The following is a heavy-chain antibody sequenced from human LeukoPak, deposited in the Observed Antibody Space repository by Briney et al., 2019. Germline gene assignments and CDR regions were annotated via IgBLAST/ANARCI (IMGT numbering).Heavy chain of an antibody. CDR2: INPNSGGT. V-gene: IGHV1-2*02. CDR3: AREPLAIEGGGKDWFDP. CDR1: GYTFTTYY. D-gene: IGHD1-26*01. Sequence: GASVKVSCKASGYTFTTYYMHWVRQAPGQGLEWMGWINPNSGGTVYAQNFQGRVTMTRDTSISTAYMELNRLRSDDTAVYYCAREPLAIEGGGKDWFDPWGQGTLVTVSS. J-gene: IGHJ5*02.